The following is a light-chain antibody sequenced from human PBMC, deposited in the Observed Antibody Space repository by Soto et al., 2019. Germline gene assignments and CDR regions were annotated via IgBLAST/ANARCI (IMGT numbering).Light chain of an antibody. J-gene: IGKJ5*01. CDR2: AAS. CDR3: QHYNVYPQT. Sequence: ALRITLSPSSLSASTGDRVTITCRASQGISSYLAWYQQKPGKAPKTLIYAASSLHSGVPSRFSGSGFGTDFTLTISSLQPEDFATYYCQHYNVYPQTFGQGARPEVK. V-gene: IGKV1-8*01. CDR1: QGISSY.